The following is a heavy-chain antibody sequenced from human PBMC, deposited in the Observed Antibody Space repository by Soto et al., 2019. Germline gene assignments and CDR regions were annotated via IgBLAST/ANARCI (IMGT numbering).Heavy chain of an antibody. CDR2: IYYSGST. Sequence: SETLSLTCTVSGGSISSYYWSWIRQPPGKGLEWIGYIYYSGSTNYNPSLKSRVTISVDTSKNQFSLKLSSVTAADTAVYYCASLSVPAAIHAFDIWGQGTMVTVSS. V-gene: IGHV4-59*01. D-gene: IGHD2-2*01. CDR3: ASLSVPAAIHAFDI. CDR1: GGSISSYY. J-gene: IGHJ3*02.